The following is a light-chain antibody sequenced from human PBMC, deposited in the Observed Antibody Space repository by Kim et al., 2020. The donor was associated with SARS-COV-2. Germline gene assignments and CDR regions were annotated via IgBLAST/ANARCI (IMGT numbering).Light chain of an antibody. V-gene: IGLV1-51*01. CDR3: GTWDSSLSAAV. CDR2: DNN. Sequence: QEGNNSRSGSSSNIGNNYVSWYQQLPGTAPKVLIYDNNKRPSGIPDRFSGSKSGTSATLGITGLQTGDEADYYCGTWDSSLSAAVFGGGTQLTVL. CDR1: SSNIGNNY. J-gene: IGLJ7*01.